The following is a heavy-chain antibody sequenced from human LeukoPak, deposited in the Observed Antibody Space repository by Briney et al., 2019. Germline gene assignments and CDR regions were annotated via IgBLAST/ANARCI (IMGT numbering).Heavy chain of an antibody. D-gene: IGHD2-8*01. CDR1: GGSISSYH. V-gene: IGHV4-59*12. Sequence: PSETLSLTCTVSGGSISSYHWSWIRQPPGKGLEWIGYIYYSGSTNYNPSLKSRVTISVDTSKNQFSLKLSSVTAADTAVYYCAREWGYCTNGVCYTQYFDYWGQGTLVTVSS. J-gene: IGHJ4*02. CDR2: IYYSGST. CDR3: AREWGYCTNGVCYTQYFDY.